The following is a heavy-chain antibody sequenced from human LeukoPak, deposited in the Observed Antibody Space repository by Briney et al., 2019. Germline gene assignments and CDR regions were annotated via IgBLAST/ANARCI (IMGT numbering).Heavy chain of an antibody. D-gene: IGHD2-2*01. V-gene: IGHV4-34*01. CDR1: GGSFSGYY. CDR2: INHSGST. CDR3: ARGRRDIVVVPARLLFDY. Sequence: PSETLSLTCAVYGGSFSGYYWSWIRQPPGKGLEWIGEINHSGSTNYNPSLKSRVTISVDTSKNQFSLKLSSVTAADTAVYYCARGRRDIVVVPARLLFDYWGQGTLVTVSS. J-gene: IGHJ4*02.